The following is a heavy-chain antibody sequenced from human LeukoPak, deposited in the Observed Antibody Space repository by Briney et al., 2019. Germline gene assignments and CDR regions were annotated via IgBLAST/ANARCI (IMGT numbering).Heavy chain of an antibody. D-gene: IGHD3-9*01. CDR1: GYTFTGYY. V-gene: IGHV1-2*02. CDR2: INPNSGGT. Sequence: ASVKVSCKASGYTFTGYYMHWVRQAPGQGLEWMGWINPNSGGTNYAQKFQGRVTMTRDTSISTAYMELSRLRSDDTAVYYCAGEMVRYFQRLLCAFDIWGQGTMVTVSS. CDR3: AGEMVRYFQRLLCAFDI. J-gene: IGHJ3*02.